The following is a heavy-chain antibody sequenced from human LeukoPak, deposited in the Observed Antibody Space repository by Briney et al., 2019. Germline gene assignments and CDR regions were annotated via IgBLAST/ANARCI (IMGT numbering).Heavy chain of an antibody. D-gene: IGHD3-22*01. CDR1: GFTFTSSA. CDR3: AAGNYYDSSGYYY. Sequence: SVKVSCKASGFTFTSSAVQWVRQARGQRLEWIGWIVVGSGNTNYTQKFQERVTITRDMPTSTAYMELSSLRSEDTAVYYCAAGNYYDSSGYYYWGQGTLVTVPS. J-gene: IGHJ4*02. V-gene: IGHV1-58*01. CDR2: IVVGSGNT.